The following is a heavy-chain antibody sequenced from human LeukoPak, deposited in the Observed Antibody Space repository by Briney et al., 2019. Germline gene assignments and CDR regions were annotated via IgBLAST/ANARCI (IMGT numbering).Heavy chain of an antibody. CDR1: GFTFSSYW. CDR3: ARARRNWSGYYPV. V-gene: IGHV3-7*01. Sequence: PGGSLRLSCAASGFTFSSYWMSWVRQAPGKGLEWVANIKQDGSEKYYVDSVKGRFTISRDNAKNSLYLQMNSLRAEDTAVYYCARARRNWSGYYPVWGQGTLVTVSS. D-gene: IGHD3-3*01. J-gene: IGHJ4*02. CDR2: IKQDGSEK.